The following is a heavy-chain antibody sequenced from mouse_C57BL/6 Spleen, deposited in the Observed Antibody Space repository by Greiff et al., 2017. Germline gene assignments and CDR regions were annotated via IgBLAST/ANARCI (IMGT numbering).Heavy chain of an antibody. J-gene: IGHJ4*01. CDR2: IDPSDSYT. D-gene: IGHD2-4*01. V-gene: IGHV1-59*01. CDR3: ARVITTGYYYAMDY. CDR1: GYTFTSYW. Sequence: QVHVKQPGAELVRPGTSVKLSCKASGYTFTSYWMHWVKQRPGQGLEWIGVIDPSDSYTNYNQKFKGKATLTVDTSSSTAYMQLSSLTSEDSAVYYCARVITTGYYYAMDYWGQGTSVTVSS.